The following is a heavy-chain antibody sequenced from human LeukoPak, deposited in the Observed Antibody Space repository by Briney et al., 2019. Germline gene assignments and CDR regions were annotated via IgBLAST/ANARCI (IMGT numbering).Heavy chain of an antibody. CDR3: ARSYYYDSSGYYSFDY. CDR1: GGTFSSYA. V-gene: IGHV1-69*01. J-gene: IGHJ4*02. D-gene: IGHD3-22*01. CDR2: IIPIFGTA. Sequence: SVKVSCKASGGTFSSYAISWVRQAPGQGLEWMGGIIPIFGTANYAQKFQGRVTITADESTSTAYMELSSLRSEDTAVYYCARSYYYDSSGYYSFDYWGQGTLVTVSS.